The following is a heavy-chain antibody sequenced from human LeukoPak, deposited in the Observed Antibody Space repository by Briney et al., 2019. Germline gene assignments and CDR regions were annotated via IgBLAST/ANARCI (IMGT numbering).Heavy chain of an antibody. V-gene: IGHV3-23*01. Sequence: GRSLRLSCAASGFTFSSYAMSWVRQAPGKGLEWVSAISGSGGSTYYADPVKGRFTISRDNSKNTLYLQMNSLRAEDTAVYYCATSYYYDSSGYYYYFDYWGQGTLVTVSS. D-gene: IGHD3-22*01. CDR1: GFTFSSYA. CDR2: ISGSGGST. J-gene: IGHJ4*02. CDR3: ATSYYYDSSGYYYYFDY.